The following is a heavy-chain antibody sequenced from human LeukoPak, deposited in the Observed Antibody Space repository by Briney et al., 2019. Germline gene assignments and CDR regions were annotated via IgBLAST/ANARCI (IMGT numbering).Heavy chain of an antibody. Sequence: PSGTLSLTCTVSGGSMTHYFWNWIRQPPGKGLEWIGYTHTSGSPDYSRSLKSRVTISLDTSKNQFSLMLSSVTAADTAVYFCARATQRYYSGTTCFPYWFDTWGQGTLATVSS. CDR1: GGSMTHYF. CDR3: ARATQRYYSGTTCFPYWFDT. J-gene: IGHJ5*02. D-gene: IGHD2-2*01. V-gene: IGHV4-4*09. CDR2: THTSGSP.